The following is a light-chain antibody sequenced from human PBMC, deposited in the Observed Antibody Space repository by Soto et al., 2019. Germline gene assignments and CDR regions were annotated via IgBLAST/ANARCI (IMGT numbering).Light chain of an antibody. CDR3: QQHANHPPIT. J-gene: IGKJ5*01. CDR1: QAVSNY. V-gene: IGKV1-33*01. CDR2: DAS. Sequence: DIELTQSPSSLSASVGDRATISCQASQAVSNYLNWYQQKPGKPPKLLIYDASNMETGVPARFSGSGSGTDFTFTISSLQPEDIAAYYCQQHANHPPITFGQGTQLEIK.